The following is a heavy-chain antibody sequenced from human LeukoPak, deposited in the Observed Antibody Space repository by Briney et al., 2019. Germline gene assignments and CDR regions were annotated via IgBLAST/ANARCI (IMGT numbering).Heavy chain of an antibody. D-gene: IGHD2-21*02. CDR3: ATDRDGVVTSY. J-gene: IGHJ4*02. CDR2: IIPIFDTP. V-gene: IGHV1-69*13. Sequence: ASVKVSCKASGGIFSSYAISWVRQAPGHGLEWMGGIIPIFDTPNYAQKFQGRVTITADESTSTAYMELNSLRSKDTAVYYCATDRDGVVTSYWGQGTLVTVSS. CDR1: GGIFSSYA.